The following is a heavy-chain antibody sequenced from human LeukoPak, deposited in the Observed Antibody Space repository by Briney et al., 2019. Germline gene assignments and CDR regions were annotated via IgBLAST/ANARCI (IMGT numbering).Heavy chain of an antibody. D-gene: IGHD2-21*02. J-gene: IGHJ6*02. Sequence: PGGSLRLSCAASGFSFTSYAMHWVRQAPGKGLEWVAVISHGGYEKYYADSLKGRFSISRDNFKNTVYLQINSLGEEDTALYYCARPNCGGDCYFSGYGMDVWGQGTTVIVSS. CDR2: ISHGGYEK. V-gene: IGHV3-30*04. CDR1: GFSFTSYA. CDR3: ARPNCGGDCYFSGYGMDV.